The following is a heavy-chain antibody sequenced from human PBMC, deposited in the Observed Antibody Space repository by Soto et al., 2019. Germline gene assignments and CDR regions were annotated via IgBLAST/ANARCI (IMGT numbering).Heavy chain of an antibody. CDR3: VRGQYYFDY. CDR2: ISYDGSDK. D-gene: IGHD3-10*01. Sequence: QVPLVESGGGVVQPGRSLRLSCAASGFPFTSYGMHWVREGPDKGLEWVAIISYDGSDKYYADSVKGRFTISRDNSKTTLYLQMNSLRPEDPALYYCVRGQYYFDYRGQGTLVIVSS. J-gene: IGHJ4*02. CDR1: GFPFTSYG. V-gene: IGHV3-30*03.